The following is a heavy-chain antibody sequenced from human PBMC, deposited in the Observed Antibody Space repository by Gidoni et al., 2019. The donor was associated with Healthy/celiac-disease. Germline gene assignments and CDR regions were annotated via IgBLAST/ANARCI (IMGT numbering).Heavy chain of an antibody. CDR2: ISWNSVSI. V-gene: IGHV3-9*01. Sequence: EVQRVESGGGLVQHGRSLRLSCAASGFAFDDYAMHWVRQAPGKGLGWVSCISWNSVSIGYADSVKGRFTISRDNAKNSLYLQMNSLRADDTALYYCAKGVTIFGVVISNRGGDAFDIWGQGTMVTVSS. CDR1: GFAFDDYA. CDR3: AKGVTIFGVVISNRGGDAFDI. D-gene: IGHD3-3*01. J-gene: IGHJ3*02.